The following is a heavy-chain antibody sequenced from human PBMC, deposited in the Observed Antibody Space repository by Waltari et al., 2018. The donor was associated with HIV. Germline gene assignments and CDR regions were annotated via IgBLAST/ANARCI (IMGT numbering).Heavy chain of an antibody. CDR3: ARQRGSGLWYFDL. Sequence: QSQLQDSDQGLVKPSETLSLTCTVSGGSISSHYYFWAVVLQPPGKGLEWIGTISHTGGTTYYNPSLKSRVIISVDTSKDQSSLKLSSMTATDTAVYYCARQRGSGLWYFDLWGRCTLVSVSS. CDR1: GGSISSHYYF. CDR2: ISHTGGTT. J-gene: IGHJ2*01. V-gene: IGHV4-39*01. D-gene: IGHD3-10*01.